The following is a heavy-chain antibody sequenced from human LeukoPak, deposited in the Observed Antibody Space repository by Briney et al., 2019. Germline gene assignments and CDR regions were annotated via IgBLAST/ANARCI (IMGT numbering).Heavy chain of an antibody. CDR2: ISGRGELT. Sequence: GGSLRLSCGASGFTFSAYAMSWVRQPPGKGLEWVASISGRGELTYYTDSVRGRFTISRDNSKSTLYLQMNFLRTDDTAVKDRPNYYGSEGHYYRQNGDSWGQGTLVTVSS. CDR1: GFTFSAYA. J-gene: IGHJ5*01. V-gene: IGHV3-23*01. D-gene: IGHD3-22*01. CDR3: PNYYGSEGHYYRQNGDS.